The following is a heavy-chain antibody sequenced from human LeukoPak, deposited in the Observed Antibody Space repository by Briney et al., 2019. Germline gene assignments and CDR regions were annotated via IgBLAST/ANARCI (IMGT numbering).Heavy chain of an antibody. J-gene: IGHJ4*02. Sequence: GGSLRLSCAASGFTFSSYAMHWVRQAPGKGLEWVSSISSSSSYIYYADSVKGRFTISRDNAKNSLYLQMNSLRAEDTAVYYCAREIKAFSGWDYWGQGTLVTVSS. CDR3: AREIKAFSGWDY. CDR1: GFTFSSYA. CDR2: ISSSSSYI. D-gene: IGHD6-19*01. V-gene: IGHV3-21*01.